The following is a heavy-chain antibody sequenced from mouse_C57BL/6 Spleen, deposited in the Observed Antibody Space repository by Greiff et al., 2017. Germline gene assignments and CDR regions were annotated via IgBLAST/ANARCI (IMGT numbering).Heavy chain of an antibody. CDR2: INPNNGGT. Sequence: VQLQESGPELVKPGASVKMSCKASGYTFTDYNMHWVKPSHGKSLEWIGYINPNNGGTSYNQKFKGKATLTVNKSSSTAYMELRSLTSEDSAVYYGARGRAYGNYFDYWGQGTTLTVSS. D-gene: IGHD2-1*01. CDR3: ARGRAYGNYFDY. J-gene: IGHJ2*01. CDR1: GYTFTDYN. V-gene: IGHV1-22*01.